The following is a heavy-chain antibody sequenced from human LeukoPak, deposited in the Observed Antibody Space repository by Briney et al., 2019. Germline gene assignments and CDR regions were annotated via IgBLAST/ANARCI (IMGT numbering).Heavy chain of an antibody. D-gene: IGHD3-3*01. CDR3: AKQYYNFWSGWVN. Sequence: GGSLRLSCAASGFTFSTYAMTWVRQAPGRGLEWVSAISGSGGSTYYADSVKGRFTISRDNSRNTLYLQMNSLRVEDTAVYYCAKQYYNFWSGWVNWGQGTLVTVSS. V-gene: IGHV3-23*01. J-gene: IGHJ4*02. CDR1: GFTFSTYA. CDR2: ISGSGGST.